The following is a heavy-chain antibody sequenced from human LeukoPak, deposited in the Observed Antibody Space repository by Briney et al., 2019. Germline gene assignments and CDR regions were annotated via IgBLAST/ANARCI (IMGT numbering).Heavy chain of an antibody. CDR1: GFTFSNAW. D-gene: IGHD5-18*01. Sequence: GGSLRLSCAASGFTFSNAWMTWVRQAPGKGLEWVGRIKSTSDGGTTDYAAPLKGRFTISRDDSKNTLYLQMNSLRAEDTAVYYCAKGNTAMPNDYFDYWGQGTLVTVSS. CDR2: IKSTSDGGTT. V-gene: IGHV3-15*01. J-gene: IGHJ4*02. CDR3: AKGNTAMPNDYFDY.